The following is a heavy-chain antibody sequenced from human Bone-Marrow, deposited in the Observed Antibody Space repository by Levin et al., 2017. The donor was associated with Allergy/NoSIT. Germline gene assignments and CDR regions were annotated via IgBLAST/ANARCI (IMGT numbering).Heavy chain of an antibody. Sequence: GGSLRLSCAASGFTFSSYSMNWVRQAPGKGLEWVSSISSSSSYIYYADSVKGRFTISRDNAKNSLYLQMNSLRAEDTAVYYCASGPDYDTYYFDYWGQGTLVTVSS. CDR3: ASGPDYDTYYFDY. CDR1: GFTFSSYS. J-gene: IGHJ4*02. CDR2: ISSSSSYI. V-gene: IGHV3-21*01. D-gene: IGHD4-17*01.